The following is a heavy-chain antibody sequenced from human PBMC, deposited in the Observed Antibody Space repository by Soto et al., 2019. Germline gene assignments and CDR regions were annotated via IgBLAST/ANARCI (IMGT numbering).Heavy chain of an antibody. Sequence: SETLSLTCTVSGGSISNSYWSWIRQSPGKGLEWIGYIYSSGSTNYNPSLKSRVTISVDKSKNQFSLKLSSVTAADTAVYYCARAAMGGSSWPFDYWGQGTLVTVSS. J-gene: IGHJ4*02. D-gene: IGHD6-13*01. V-gene: IGHV4-59*12. CDR2: IYSSGST. CDR3: ARAAMGGSSWPFDY. CDR1: GGSISNSY.